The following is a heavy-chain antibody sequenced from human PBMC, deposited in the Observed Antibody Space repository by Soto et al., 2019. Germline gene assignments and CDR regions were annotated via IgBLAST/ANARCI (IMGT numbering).Heavy chain of an antibody. CDR1: GGYIGSRRYY. CDR3: ASDLWVSCGVDCYPLDV. Sequence: SITGTVSGGYIGSRRYYWGWIRQPPGKGLEWSGSIYYSGSTYYNPSLKSRVAISVDTSKNQFSLNLNSVTAADTAVYYCASDLWVSCGVDCYPLDVWVQGPTVX. D-gene: IGHD2-21*02. J-gene: IGHJ6*02. CDR2: IYYSGST. V-gene: IGHV4-39*07.